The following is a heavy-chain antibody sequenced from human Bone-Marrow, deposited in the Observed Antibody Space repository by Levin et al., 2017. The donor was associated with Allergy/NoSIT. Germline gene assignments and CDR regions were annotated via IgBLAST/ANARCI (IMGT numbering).Heavy chain of an antibody. Sequence: ASVKVSCKASGYTFTGYYMHWVRQAPGQGLEWMGWINPNSGGTNYAQKFQGRVTMTRDTSISTAYMELSRLRSDDTAVYYCAGESYCSSTSCLYPEFGGVGAYYYDGMDVWGQGTTVTVSS. D-gene: IGHD2-2*01. CDR2: INPNSGGT. V-gene: IGHV1-2*02. CDR3: AGESYCSSTSCLYPEFGGVGAYYYDGMDV. CDR1: GYTFTGYY. J-gene: IGHJ6*02.